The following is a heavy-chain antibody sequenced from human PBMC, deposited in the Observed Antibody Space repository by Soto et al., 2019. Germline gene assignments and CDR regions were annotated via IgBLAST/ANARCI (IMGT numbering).Heavy chain of an antibody. D-gene: IGHD6-25*01. J-gene: IGHJ4*02. CDR2: ISDNGANT. CDR3: ARAIGADFFDY. V-gene: IGHV3-23*01. Sequence: EVQMLESGGGVVRPGGSLRLSCIASGFTFSNYAMSWVRQAPGKGLEWVSTISDNGANTFIGDSMKDHFDISRDNSKNTVFLHLSTARAEDTAIYYCARAIGADFFDYWGQGTPVTVSS. CDR1: GFTFSNYA.